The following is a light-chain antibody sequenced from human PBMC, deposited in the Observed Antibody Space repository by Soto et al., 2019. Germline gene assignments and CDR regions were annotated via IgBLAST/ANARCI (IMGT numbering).Light chain of an antibody. CDR2: EVS. Sequence: QSALTQPASVSGSPGQSITISCTGTSSDVGGYNYVSWYQQHPGKAPKLMIYEVSNRPSGVSNRFSGSKSGNTASLTISGLQAEYEADYYCSSYTSSSPDWVFGGGTKLTVL. J-gene: IGLJ3*02. V-gene: IGLV2-14*01. CDR3: SSYTSSSPDWV. CDR1: SSDVGGYNY.